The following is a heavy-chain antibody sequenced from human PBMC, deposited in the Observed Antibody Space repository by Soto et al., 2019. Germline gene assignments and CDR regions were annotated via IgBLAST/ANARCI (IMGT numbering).Heavy chain of an antibody. V-gene: IGHV1-2*02. Sequence: ASVKVSCKASGYTFTGYYIHWVRQAPGQGLEWMGWINPNSGGTNYAQKFQGRVTMTRDTSISTAYMGLSRLRSDDTAVYSCARDRFGMDVWGQGTTVTVSS. CDR3: ARDRFGMDV. CDR2: INPNSGGT. J-gene: IGHJ6*02. CDR1: GYTFTGYY.